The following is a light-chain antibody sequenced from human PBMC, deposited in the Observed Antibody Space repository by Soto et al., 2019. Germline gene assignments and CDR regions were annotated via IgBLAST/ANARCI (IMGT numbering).Light chain of an antibody. J-gene: IGLJ1*01. CDR3: SSYGGYNNVV. V-gene: IGLV2-8*01. CDR1: SSDVGGYNY. Sequence: SALPQPPSASGSPGQSVTISCTGTSSDVGGYNYVSWFQQHPGKAPKLIIHEVNQRPSGVPDRFSGSKSGNTASLTVSGLQAEDEGTYYCSSYGGYNNVVFGTGTKVTVL. CDR2: EVN.